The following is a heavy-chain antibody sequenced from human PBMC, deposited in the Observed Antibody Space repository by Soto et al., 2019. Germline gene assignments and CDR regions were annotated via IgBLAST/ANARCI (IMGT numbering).Heavy chain of an antibody. D-gene: IGHD6-6*01. J-gene: IGHJ5*02. Sequence: PSETLSLTCTVSGGSISSGGYYWSWIRQHPGKGLEWIGYIYYSGSTYYNPSLKSRVTISVDTSKNQFSLKLSSVTAADTAVYYCARAFSSYLRWFDPWGQGTLVTFSS. CDR3: ARAFSSYLRWFDP. V-gene: IGHV4-31*03. CDR2: IYYSGST. CDR1: GGSISSGGYY.